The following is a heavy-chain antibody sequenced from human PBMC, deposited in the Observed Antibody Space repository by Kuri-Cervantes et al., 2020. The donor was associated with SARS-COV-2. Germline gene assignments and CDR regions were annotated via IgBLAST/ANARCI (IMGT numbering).Heavy chain of an antibody. Sequence: YYWGWIRQPPGKGLEWVSYISSSSSYTNYADSVKGRFTISRDNAKNSLYLQMNSLRAEDTAVYYCTKDHNMDVWGQGTTVTVSS. CDR3: TKDHNMDV. V-gene: IGHV3-11*06. J-gene: IGHJ6*02. CDR2: ISSSSSYT. CDR1: YY.